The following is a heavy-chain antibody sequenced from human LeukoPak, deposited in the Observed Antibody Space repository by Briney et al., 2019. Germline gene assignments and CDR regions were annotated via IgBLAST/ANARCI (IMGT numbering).Heavy chain of an antibody. J-gene: IGHJ6*02. V-gene: IGHV3-23*01. CDR2: ISGSGGST. Sequence: GGSLRLSCAASGFTFSSYSMSWVRQAPGKGLEWVSAISGSGGSTYYADSVKGRFTISRDNSKNTLYLQMNSLRAEDTAVYYCAKARFREAAAGTSYYYYGMDVWGQGTTVTVSS. CDR3: AKARFREAAAGTSYYYYGMDV. CDR1: GFTFSSYS. D-gene: IGHD6-13*01.